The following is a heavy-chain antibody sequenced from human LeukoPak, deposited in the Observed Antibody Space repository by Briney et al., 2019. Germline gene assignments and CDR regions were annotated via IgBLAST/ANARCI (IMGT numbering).Heavy chain of an antibody. CDR3: ATSGRRDGYNFFDY. Sequence: GGSLRLSCAASGFTFNSYGMHWVRQAPGKGLEWVAVISYDGSNKYYADSVKGRFTISRDNSKNTLYLQMNSLRAEDTAVYYCATSGRRDGYNFFDYWGQGTLVTVSS. V-gene: IGHV3-30*03. CDR1: GFTFNSYG. D-gene: IGHD5-24*01. CDR2: ISYDGSNK. J-gene: IGHJ4*02.